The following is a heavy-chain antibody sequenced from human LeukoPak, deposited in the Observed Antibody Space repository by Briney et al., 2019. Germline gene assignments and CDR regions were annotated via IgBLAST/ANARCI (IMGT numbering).Heavy chain of an antibody. CDR1: GFTFSSYV. CDR3: AKHPESGNFDY. CDR2: INTNGRTT. D-gene: IGHD1-14*01. J-gene: IGHJ4*02. Sequence: QSGGSLRLSCAASGFTFSSYVMSWVRQAPGKGLEWVSIINTNGRTTYYADSVKGRFTISRDNSKNTLSLQMNSLRAEDTAVYYCAKHPESGNFDYWGRGTLVTVSS. V-gene: IGHV3-23*05.